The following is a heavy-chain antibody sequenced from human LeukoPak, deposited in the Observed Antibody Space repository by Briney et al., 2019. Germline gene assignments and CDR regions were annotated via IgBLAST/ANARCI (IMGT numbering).Heavy chain of an antibody. CDR2: INHSGTT. V-gene: IGHV4-34*01. CDR1: GGSFSVYY. Sequence: SETLSLTCAVYGGSFSVYYWNWIRQPPGKGLEWIGEINHSGTTNYNPSLKSRVTISVDTSKNQFSLKVTSVTAADTAVYYCARDGDAASYWGQGTLVTVSS. J-gene: IGHJ4*02. D-gene: IGHD5-18*01. CDR3: ARDGDAASY.